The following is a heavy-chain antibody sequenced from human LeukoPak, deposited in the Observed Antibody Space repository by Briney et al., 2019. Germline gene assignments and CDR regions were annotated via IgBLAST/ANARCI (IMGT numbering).Heavy chain of an antibody. Sequence: ASVKVSCKASGYTFTSYGISWVRQAPEQGLEWMGWISAYNGNTNYAQKLQGRVTMTTDTSTSTAYMELRSLRSDDTAVYYCARASGSYSDYGMDVWGQGTTVTVSS. V-gene: IGHV1-18*01. J-gene: IGHJ6*02. CDR3: ARASGSYSDYGMDV. CDR1: GYTFTSYG. CDR2: ISAYNGNT. D-gene: IGHD1-26*01.